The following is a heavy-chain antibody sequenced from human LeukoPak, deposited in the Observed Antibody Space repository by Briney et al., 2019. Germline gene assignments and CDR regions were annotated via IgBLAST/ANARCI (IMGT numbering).Heavy chain of an antibody. J-gene: IGHJ4*02. D-gene: IGHD2-15*01. CDR1: GFPFSNHG. V-gene: IGHV3-30*02. CDR3: AKDAANLLYYFAH. CDR2: IWDDGSDN. Sequence: GGSLRLSCVASGFPFSNHGMHWVRQAPGKGLEWVASIWDDGSDNYSADSVRGRFTISRDNSRNTLFLQMNSLRPEDTAVYYCAKDAANLLYYFAHWGQGALVTVSS.